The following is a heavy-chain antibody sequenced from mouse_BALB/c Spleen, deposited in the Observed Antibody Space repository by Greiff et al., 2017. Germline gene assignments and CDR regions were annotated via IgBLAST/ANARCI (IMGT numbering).Heavy chain of an antibody. CDR3: AREGDYDERDHFAY. V-gene: IGHV5-4*02. J-gene: IGHJ3*01. D-gene: IGHD2-4*01. CDR2: ISDGGSYT. CDR1: GFTFSDYY. Sequence: VESGGGLVKPGGSLKLSCAASGFTFSDYYMYWVRQTPEKRLEWVATISDGGSYTYYPDSVKGRFTISRDNAKNNLYLQMSSLKSEDTAMYYCAREGDYDERDHFAYWGQGTLVTVSA.